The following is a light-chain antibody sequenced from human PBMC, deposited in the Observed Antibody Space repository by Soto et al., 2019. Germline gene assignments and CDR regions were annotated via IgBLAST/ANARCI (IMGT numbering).Light chain of an antibody. V-gene: IGKV1-5*03. CDR1: QSISTW. Sequence: DIQMTQSPSTLSASVVDRVTITCRASQSISTWLAWYQQKPGKAPKLLIYTASNLEGGVPSRFSGSGSGTEFTLTISSLQPDDFATYYCQQYSSAWSFGQGTKVDIK. CDR2: TAS. CDR3: QQYSSAWS. J-gene: IGKJ1*01.